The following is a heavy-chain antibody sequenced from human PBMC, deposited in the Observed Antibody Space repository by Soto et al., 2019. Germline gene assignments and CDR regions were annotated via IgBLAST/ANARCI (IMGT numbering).Heavy chain of an antibody. CDR1: GYMFTSYF. J-gene: IGHJ4*02. V-gene: IGHV1-46*01. Sequence: QGHLVQSGAAVKRPGASVRVSCESSGYMFTSYFINWVRQAPGQGLEWVGVINPSDGTTTYAQKFQARITMTRDTSTTTVDMELSSLRSEDTAVYYCARDKDSSARPRAEFDYWGQGTLITVSS. CDR3: ARDKDSSARPRAEFDY. D-gene: IGHD6-19*01. CDR2: INPSDGTT.